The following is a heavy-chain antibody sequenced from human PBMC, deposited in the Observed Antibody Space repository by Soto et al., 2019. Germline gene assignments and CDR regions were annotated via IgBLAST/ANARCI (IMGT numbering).Heavy chain of an antibody. Sequence: EVQLLESGGGLDQPGGSRGLSFAASGFTFSSYAMSWGRQAPGKGLEWVSVIIGSGGSTYYADSVKGRFTISRDNSKNPLYLQINSLRAEDTAVYYCAKRGAGHYFDYWGQGTLVTVSS. CDR1: GFTFSSYA. V-gene: IGHV3-23*01. CDR3: AKRGAGHYFDY. CDR2: IIGSGGST. J-gene: IGHJ4*02. D-gene: IGHD6-19*01.